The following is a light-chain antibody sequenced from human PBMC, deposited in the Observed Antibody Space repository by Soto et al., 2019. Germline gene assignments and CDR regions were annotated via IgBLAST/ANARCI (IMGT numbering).Light chain of an antibody. CDR3: QQYNNWPLT. J-gene: IGKJ4*01. CDR1: QSVSRY. CDR2: GAS. Sequence: EIVMTQSPATLSVSPGERATLSCRASQSVSRYVAWYQQKPGQAPRPLIYGASTRATGIPGRFSGSGSGTEFTLTISSLQSEDFAVSYCQQYNNWPLTFGGGTKVEIK. V-gene: IGKV3-15*01.